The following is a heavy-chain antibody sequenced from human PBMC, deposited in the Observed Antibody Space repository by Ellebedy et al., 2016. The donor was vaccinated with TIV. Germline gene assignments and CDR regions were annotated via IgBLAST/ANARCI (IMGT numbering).Heavy chain of an antibody. CDR1: GFAYGGFA. V-gene: IGHV3-21*01. CDR2: ISYNGGEV. J-gene: IGHJ4*02. D-gene: IGHD5-12*01. Sequence: GESLKISCAASGFAYGGFAMNWVRQAPGKGLEWVSSISYNGGEVFYADSVKGRFTISRDNAMNSLYLHINSLRAEDTAVYYCARDRGYDTFDYWGQGILVTVSS. CDR3: ARDRGYDTFDY.